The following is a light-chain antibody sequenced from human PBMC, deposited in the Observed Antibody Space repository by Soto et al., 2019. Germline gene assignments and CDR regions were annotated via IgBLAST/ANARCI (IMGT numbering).Light chain of an antibody. CDR1: QSLSSH. CDR2: GAS. Sequence: EIVMTQSPASLSVSPGEGATLSCRASQSLSSHLAWYQQKPGLSPSLLIYGASTRATGIPARFSGSGSGTEFTLTISSLQSEDFAVYYCQQYSNWPLTFGGGTKVDIK. CDR3: QQYSNWPLT. J-gene: IGKJ4*01. V-gene: IGKV3-15*01.